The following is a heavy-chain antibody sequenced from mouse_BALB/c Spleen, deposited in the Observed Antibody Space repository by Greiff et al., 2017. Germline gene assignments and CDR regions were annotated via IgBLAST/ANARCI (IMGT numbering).Heavy chain of an antibody. CDR1: GFTFTSYG. Sequence: VQLQQSGAELVKPGASVKLSCKASGFTFTSYGMPWVTQRPGQGLEWIGDIGRSDSYTNYNQKFKGKATLTIDKSPSTFYMQLSSLTSEASAVYYCADTGEGVDYWGQGTTLTVAS. V-gene: IGHV1-69*02. CDR2: IGRSDSYT. CDR3: ADTGEGVDY. J-gene: IGHJ2*01. D-gene: IGHD3-3*01.